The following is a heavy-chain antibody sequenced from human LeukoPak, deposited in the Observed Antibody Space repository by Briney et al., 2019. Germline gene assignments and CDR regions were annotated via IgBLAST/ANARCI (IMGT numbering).Heavy chain of an antibody. CDR1: GGSISSSSYY. Sequence: SETLSLTCTVSGGSISSSSYYWGWIRQPPGKGLEWIGSIYYSGSTYYNPSLKSRVTISVDTSKNQFSLKLSSVTAADTAVYYCAREDEGGNFDYWGQGTLVTVSS. CDR2: IYYSGST. V-gene: IGHV4-39*07. CDR3: AREDEGGNFDY. J-gene: IGHJ4*02. D-gene: IGHD2-15*01.